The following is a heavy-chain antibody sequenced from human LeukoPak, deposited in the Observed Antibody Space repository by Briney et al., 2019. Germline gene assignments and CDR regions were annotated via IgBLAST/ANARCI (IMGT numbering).Heavy chain of an antibody. J-gene: IGHJ4*02. CDR3: ASLSIVGAQNHY. D-gene: IGHD1-26*01. V-gene: IGHV4-39*01. CDR1: GGSISSSSYS. Sequence: SETLSLTCTVSGGSISSSSYSWGWIRQPPGKGLEWIGGIYYSGSTYYNPSLKSRVTISVDTSKNQFSLKLSSVTAADTAVYYCASLSIVGAQNHYWGQGTLVTVSS. CDR2: IYYSGST.